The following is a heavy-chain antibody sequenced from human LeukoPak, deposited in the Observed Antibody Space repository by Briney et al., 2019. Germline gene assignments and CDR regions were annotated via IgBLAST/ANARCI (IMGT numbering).Heavy chain of an antibody. CDR3: AREIGGYYPHYYFDY. J-gene: IGHJ4*02. CDR1: GYTFTSYY. V-gene: IGHV1-46*01. D-gene: IGHD3-22*01. CDR2: INPSGGST. Sequence: ASVKVSFKASGYTFTSYYMHWVRQAPGQGLEWMGIINPSGGSTSHAQKFQGRVTMTRDTSTSTVYMGLSSLRSEDTAVYYCAREIGGYYPHYYFDYWGQGTLVTVSS.